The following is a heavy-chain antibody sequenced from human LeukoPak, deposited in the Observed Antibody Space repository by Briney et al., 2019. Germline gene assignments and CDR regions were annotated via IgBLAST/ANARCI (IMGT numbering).Heavy chain of an antibody. CDR3: ARARGGNHRYPFDL. J-gene: IGHJ4*02. Sequence: PGRFLRLSCAVSGFTLSDYGMHWVRQAPGKGLEWVAVRSYDGSNKYYADSVKGRFTISRDNSKNTLYLQMSSLRVEDTAVYYCARARGGNHRYPFDLWGQGTLVTVSS. CDR1: GFTLSDYG. CDR2: RSYDGSNK. D-gene: IGHD3-16*02. V-gene: IGHV3-30*03.